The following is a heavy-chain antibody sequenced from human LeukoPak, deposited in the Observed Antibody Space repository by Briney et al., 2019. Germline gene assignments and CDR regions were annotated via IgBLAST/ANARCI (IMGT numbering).Heavy chain of an antibody. Sequence: GGSLRLSCAASGFTFSSYAMHWVRQAPGKGLEYVSGISSNGGSTYYANFVKGRFTISRDNSRNTLYLQMGSLRAEDMAVYYCAKEGYGDHYYYMDVWGKGTTVTVSS. J-gene: IGHJ6*03. CDR3: AKEGYGDHYYYMDV. CDR1: GFTFSSYA. D-gene: IGHD4-17*01. CDR2: ISSNGGST. V-gene: IGHV3-64*01.